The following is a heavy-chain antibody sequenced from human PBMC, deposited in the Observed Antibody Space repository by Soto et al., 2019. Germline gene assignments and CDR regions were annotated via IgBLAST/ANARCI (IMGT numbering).Heavy chain of an antibody. Sequence: SETLSLTCAVSGGSISSSNWWSWVRQPPGKGLEWIGEVYHSGFTTYNPSLKSRVTISVDKSKNQFSLKLSSVTAADTAVYYCAGGMRDGYNPFDYWGQGTLVTVSS. V-gene: IGHV4-4*02. CDR2: VYHSGFT. CDR1: GGSISSSNW. D-gene: IGHD5-12*01. CDR3: AGGMRDGYNPFDY. J-gene: IGHJ4*02.